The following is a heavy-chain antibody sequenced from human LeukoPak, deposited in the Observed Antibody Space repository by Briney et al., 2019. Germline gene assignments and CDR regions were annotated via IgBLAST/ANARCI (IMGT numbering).Heavy chain of an antibody. D-gene: IGHD3-10*01. J-gene: IGHJ5*02. CDR3: ARDTMVRGGSGWFDP. Sequence: ASVKVSCKASGYTFTSYGISWVRQAPGQGLEWMGGISAYNGNTNYAQKLQGRVTMTTDTSTSTAYMELRSLRSDDTAVYYCARDTMVRGGSGWFDPWGQGTLVTVSS. V-gene: IGHV1-18*01. CDR2: ISAYNGNT. CDR1: GYTFTSYG.